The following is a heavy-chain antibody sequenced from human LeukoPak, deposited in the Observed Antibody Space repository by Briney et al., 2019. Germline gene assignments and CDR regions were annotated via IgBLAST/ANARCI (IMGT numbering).Heavy chain of an antibody. J-gene: IGHJ5*02. Sequence: SETLSLTCTVSGGSISSSSYYWGWIRQPPGKGLEWIGSIYYSGSTYYNPSLKSRVTISVDTSKNQSSLKLSSVTAADTAVYYCARAPVLLWFGELLGWFDPWGQGTLVTVSS. CDR3: ARAPVLLWFGELLGWFDP. V-gene: IGHV4-39*01. D-gene: IGHD3-10*01. CDR1: GGSISSSSYY. CDR2: IYYSGST.